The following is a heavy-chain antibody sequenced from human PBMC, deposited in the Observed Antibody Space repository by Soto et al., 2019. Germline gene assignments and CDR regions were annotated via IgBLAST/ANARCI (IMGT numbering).Heavy chain of an antibody. CDR2: IVVGSGNT. CDR3: AADQFLRGLPSYNWFDP. CDR1: GFTFTSSA. Sequence: SVKVSCKASGFTFTSSAVQWVRQARGQRLEWIGWIVVGSGNTNYAQKFQERVTITRDMSTSTAYMELSSLRSEDAAVYYCAADQFLRGLPSYNWFDPWGQGTLVTVSS. D-gene: IGHD1-26*01. J-gene: IGHJ5*02. V-gene: IGHV1-58*01.